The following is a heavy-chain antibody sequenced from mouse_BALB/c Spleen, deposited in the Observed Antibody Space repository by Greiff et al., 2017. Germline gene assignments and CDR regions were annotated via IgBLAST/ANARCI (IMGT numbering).Heavy chain of an antibody. CDR3: ARGNYYCAY. D-gene: IGHD1-1*01. V-gene: IGHV1-63*02. CDR2: IYPGGGYT. Sequence: QVQLKESGAELVRPGTSVKISCKASGYTFTNYWLGWVKQRPGHGLEWIGDIYPGGGYTNYNEKFKGKATLTADTSSSTAYMQLSSLTSEDSAVYFCARGNYYCAYWGQGTLVTVSA. CDR1: GYTFTNYW. J-gene: IGHJ3*01.